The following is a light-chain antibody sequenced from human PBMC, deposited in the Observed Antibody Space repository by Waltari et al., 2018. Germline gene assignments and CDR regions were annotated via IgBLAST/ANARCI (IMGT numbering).Light chain of an antibody. CDR2: AAV. J-gene: IGKJ3*01. CDR3: QQLNSYPFT. V-gene: IGKV1-9*01. CDR1: QGINIY. Sequence: DIQLTQSPSFLSASVGDRVTITCRASQGINIYLALYQQKPGKAPKLLIYAAVTLQTGVPSRFSGSESGTEFTLTVSSLQPEDFATYYCQQLNSYPFTFGPGTKVAIK.